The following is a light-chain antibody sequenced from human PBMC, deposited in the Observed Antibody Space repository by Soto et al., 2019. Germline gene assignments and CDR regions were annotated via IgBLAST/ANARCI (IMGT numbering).Light chain of an antibody. J-gene: IGLJ2*01. CDR3: SSYTTTSTLV. V-gene: IGLV2-14*03. Sequence: QSVLTQPASVSGSPGQSITIPCTGTSSDIGAYDSVSWYQQHPGKAPKLMIYDVANRPSGVSDRFSGSKSGNTASLTISGLQAEDEADYYCSSYTTTSTLVFGGGTQLTVL. CDR1: SSDIGAYDS. CDR2: DVA.